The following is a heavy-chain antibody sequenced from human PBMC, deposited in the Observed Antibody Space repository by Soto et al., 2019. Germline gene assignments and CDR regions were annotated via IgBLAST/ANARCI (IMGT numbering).Heavy chain of an antibody. CDR2: ISYDGSNK. D-gene: IGHD3-3*01. CDR1: GFTFISYA. J-gene: IGHJ6*02. Sequence: WGSLRLSCAASGFTFISYAIHFFRHSPFKWLEWVAVISYDGSNKYYADSVKGRFTISRDNSKNTLYLQMNSLRAEDTAVYYCARDGYYDFWSGYYTGQGVDYYYYGMDVWGQGTTVTVSS. CDR3: ARDGYYDFWSGYYTGQGVDYYYYGMDV. V-gene: IGHV3-30-3*01.